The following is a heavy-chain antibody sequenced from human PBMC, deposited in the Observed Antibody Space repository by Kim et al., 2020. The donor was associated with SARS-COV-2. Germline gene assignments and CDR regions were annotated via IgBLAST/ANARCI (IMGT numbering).Heavy chain of an antibody. J-gene: IGHJ4*02. V-gene: IGHV4-34*01. D-gene: IGHD6-19*01. CDR1: GASFSGYY. CDR2: INHSGST. CDR3: ARRVPPSVGQTGYSSGWYFSSARQGGYVDY. Sequence: SETLSLTCAVYGASFSGYYWSWIRQPPGKGLEWIGEINHSGSTNYNPSLKSRVTISVDTSKNQFSLKLSSVTAADTAVYYCARRVPPSVGQTGYSSGWYFSSARQGGYVDYWGQGTLVTVSS.